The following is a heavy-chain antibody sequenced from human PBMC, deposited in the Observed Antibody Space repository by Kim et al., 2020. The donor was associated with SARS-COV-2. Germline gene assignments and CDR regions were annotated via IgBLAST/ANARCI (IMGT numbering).Heavy chain of an antibody. CDR2: ISYDGRNQ. CDR1: GFTFRSYG. CDR3: AKGLDYGGNSKFDY. Sequence: GGSLRLSCAASGFTFRSYGMHWVRQAPGKGLEWLVFISYDGRNQYYADAVKGRFTISRDNSKNTLYLQMDSLRVEDTAVYYCAKGLDYGGNSKFDYWGQGTVVTVSS. D-gene: IGHD4-17*01. J-gene: IGHJ4*02. V-gene: IGHV3-30*02.